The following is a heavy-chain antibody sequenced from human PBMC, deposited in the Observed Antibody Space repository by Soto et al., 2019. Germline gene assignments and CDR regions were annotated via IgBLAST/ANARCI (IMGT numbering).Heavy chain of an antibody. CDR3: TRSYCSGNSCYSNDAFDI. Sequence: ASVKVSGKASGYTFTGYYMHWVRQAPGQGLEWMGWINPNSGGTNYAQKFQGWVTMTRDTSISTAYMELSRLRSDDTAVYYCTRSYCSGNSCYSNDAFDIWGQGTMVTVS. J-gene: IGHJ3*02. CDR2: INPNSGGT. CDR1: GYTFTGYY. D-gene: IGHD2-15*01. V-gene: IGHV1-2*04.